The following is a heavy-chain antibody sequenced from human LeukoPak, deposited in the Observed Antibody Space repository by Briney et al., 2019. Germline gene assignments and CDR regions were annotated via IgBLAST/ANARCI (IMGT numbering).Heavy chain of an antibody. CDR1: GGTFSSYA. D-gene: IGHD2-2*02. Sequence: ASVKVSCKASGGTFSSYAISWVRQAPGQGLEWMGGIIPIFGTANYAQKFQGRVTITTDESTSTAYMELSSLRSEDTAVYYCARTIGLGYCSSTSCHIDYWGQGTLVTVSS. CDR2: IIPIFGTA. J-gene: IGHJ4*02. V-gene: IGHV1-69*05. CDR3: ARTIGLGYCSSTSCHIDY.